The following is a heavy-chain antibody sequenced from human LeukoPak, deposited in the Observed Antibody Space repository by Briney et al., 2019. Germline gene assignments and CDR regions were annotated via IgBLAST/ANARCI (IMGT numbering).Heavy chain of an antibody. Sequence: SETLSLTCTVSGVSISIYYWSWIRQPPGKGLEWIGYIYNSGSTNYNPSLKSRVTISVDTSKNQFSLNLGSVTAADTAVYYCVRDRELNYWGQGTLVTVSS. CDR2: IYNSGST. V-gene: IGHV4-59*01. J-gene: IGHJ4*02. D-gene: IGHD3-10*01. CDR3: VRDRELNY. CDR1: GVSISIYY.